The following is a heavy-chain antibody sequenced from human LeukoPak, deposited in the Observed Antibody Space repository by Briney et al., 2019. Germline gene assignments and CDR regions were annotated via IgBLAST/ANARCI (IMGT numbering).Heavy chain of an antibody. CDR2: ISSSSSYI. Sequence: GGSLRLSCAASGVTFSDHYMEWVRQAPGKGLEWVSSISSSSSYIYYADSVKGRFTISRDNAKNSLYLQMNSLRAEDTAVYYCARDTYDYVWGSYRLADAFDIWGQGTMVTVSS. V-gene: IGHV3-21*01. CDR1: GVTFSDHY. D-gene: IGHD3-16*02. CDR3: ARDTYDYVWGSYRLADAFDI. J-gene: IGHJ3*02.